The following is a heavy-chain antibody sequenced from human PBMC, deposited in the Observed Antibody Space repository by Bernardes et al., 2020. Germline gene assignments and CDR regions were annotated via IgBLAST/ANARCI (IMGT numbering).Heavy chain of an antibody. CDR3: ARGPGVPAAIVDY. CDR1: GFTVSSNY. J-gene: IGHJ4*02. CDR2: IYSGGST. Sequence: GGSLRLSCAASGFTVSSNYMSWVRQAPGKGLEWVSVIYSGGSTYYADSVKGRFTISRDNSKNTLYLQMNSLRAEDTAVYYCARGPGVPAAIVDYWGQGTLVTVSS. V-gene: IGHV3-53*01. D-gene: IGHD2-2*01.